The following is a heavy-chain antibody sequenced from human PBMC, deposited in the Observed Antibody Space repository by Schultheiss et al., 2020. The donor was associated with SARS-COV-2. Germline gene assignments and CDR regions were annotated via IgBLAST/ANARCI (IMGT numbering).Heavy chain of an antibody. CDR2: ISSSSSYI. Sequence: GESLKISCAASGFIFSTAWINWVRQAPGKGLEWVSSISSSSSYIYYADSVKGRFTISRHNSKNTLYLQMNSLRAEDTAVYYCARVVAQGLVYYYYYMDVWGKGAAVTVSS. D-gene: IGHD6-19*01. CDR3: ARVVAQGLVYYYYYMDV. CDR1: GFIFSTAW. V-gene: IGHV3-21*04. J-gene: IGHJ6*03.